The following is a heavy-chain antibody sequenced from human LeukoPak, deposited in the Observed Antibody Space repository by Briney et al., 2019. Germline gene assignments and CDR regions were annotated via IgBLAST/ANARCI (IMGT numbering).Heavy chain of an antibody. CDR2: IYPGDSES. Sequence: GESLKISCKGSGYSFTNYWVGWVRQMPGKGLEWTGIIYPGDSESRYSPSFQGQVTISADKSISTAYLRWSSLKASDTAMYYCARLRSSAWRDAFDIWGQGTMVTVSS. CDR1: GYSFTNYW. J-gene: IGHJ3*02. D-gene: IGHD6-19*01. V-gene: IGHV5-51*01. CDR3: ARLRSSAWRDAFDI.